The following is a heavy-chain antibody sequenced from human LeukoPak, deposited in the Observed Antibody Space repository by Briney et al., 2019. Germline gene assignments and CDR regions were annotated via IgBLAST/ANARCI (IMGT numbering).Heavy chain of an antibody. J-gene: IGHJ6*02. CDR2: IYYSGST. D-gene: IGHD4-4*01. Sequence: SETLSLTCTVPGGSIRSGDYSWNWIRQHPGKGLEWIGYIYYSGSTYYNPSLTSRVTMSVDTSKNQFSLKLSSVTAADTAIYYCARDHTETSSLNFRSYYYYGMDIWGQGTTVIVSS. CDR3: ARDHTETSSLNFRSYYYYGMDI. V-gene: IGHV4-31*03. CDR1: GGSIRSGDYS.